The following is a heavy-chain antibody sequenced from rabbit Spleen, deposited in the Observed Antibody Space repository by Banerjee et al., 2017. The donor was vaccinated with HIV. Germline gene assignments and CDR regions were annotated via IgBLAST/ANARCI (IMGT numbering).Heavy chain of an antibody. V-gene: IGHV1S7*01. D-gene: IGHD3-1*01. Sequence: QSLEESGGGLVQPEGSLALTCKASGFSLSSSDYICWVRQAPGKGLEWIGYIDPIFGRTYYATWVNGRFTISSHNAQNTLYLQLNSLTAADTATYFCVRDTWNFNLWGQGTLVTVS. CDR1: GFSLSSSDY. J-gene: IGHJ4*01. CDR2: IDPIFGRT. CDR3: VRDTWNFNL.